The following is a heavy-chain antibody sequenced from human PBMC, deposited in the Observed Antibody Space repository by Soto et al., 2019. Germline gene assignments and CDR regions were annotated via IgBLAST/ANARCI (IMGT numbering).Heavy chain of an antibody. Sequence: GESLKISCKGSGYSFTSYWIGWVRQMPGKGLEWMGIIYPGDSDTRYSPSFQGQVTISADKSISTAYLQWSSLKASDTAMYYCARLLSVDTAMGEVYYYYYGMDVWGQGTTVTVSS. D-gene: IGHD5-18*01. CDR3: ARLLSVDTAMGEVYYYYYGMDV. V-gene: IGHV5-51*01. CDR2: IYPGDSDT. J-gene: IGHJ6*02. CDR1: GYSFTSYW.